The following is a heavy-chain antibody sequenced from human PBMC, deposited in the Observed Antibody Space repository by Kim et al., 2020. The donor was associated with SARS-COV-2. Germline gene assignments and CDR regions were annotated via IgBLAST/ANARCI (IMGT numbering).Heavy chain of an antibody. CDR2: IYSGGST. V-gene: IGHV3-53*01. CDR3: ARDVVAAAGLNDY. D-gene: IGHD6-13*01. CDR1: GFTVSSNY. J-gene: IGHJ4*02. Sequence: GGSLRLSCAASGFTVSSNYMSWVRQAPGKGLEWVSVIYSGGSTYYADSVKGRFTISRDNSKNTLYLQMNSLRAEDTAVYYCARDVVAAAGLNDYWGQGTLVTVSS.